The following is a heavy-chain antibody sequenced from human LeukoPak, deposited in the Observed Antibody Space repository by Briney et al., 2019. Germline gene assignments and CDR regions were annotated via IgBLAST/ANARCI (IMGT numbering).Heavy chain of an antibody. Sequence: SETLSLTCSVSGASISSYYWSWIRQSPGKGLEWIGYIYYGGSTHYNPSLKSRVTISVDTSKNQFSLKLSSVTAADTAVYYCASGPYPAAGTDHQFDYWGQGTLVTVSS. D-gene: IGHD6-13*01. J-gene: IGHJ4*02. V-gene: IGHV4-59*01. CDR2: IYYGGST. CDR1: GASISSYY. CDR3: ASGPYPAAGTDHQFDY.